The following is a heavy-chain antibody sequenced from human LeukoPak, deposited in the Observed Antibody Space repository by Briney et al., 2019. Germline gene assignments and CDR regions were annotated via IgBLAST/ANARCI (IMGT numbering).Heavy chain of an antibody. CDR2: IYYSGST. D-gene: IGHD2-21*02. Sequence: SETLSLTCTVSGGSISSGDYYWSWIRQPPGKGLEWIGYIYYSGSTYYNPSLKSRVTISVDTSKNQFSLKLSSVTAADTAVYYCARVYGMFDGSDSPSFDYWGQGTLVTVSS. CDR1: GGSISSGDYY. J-gene: IGHJ4*02. V-gene: IGHV4-30-4*01. CDR3: ARVYGMFDGSDSPSFDY.